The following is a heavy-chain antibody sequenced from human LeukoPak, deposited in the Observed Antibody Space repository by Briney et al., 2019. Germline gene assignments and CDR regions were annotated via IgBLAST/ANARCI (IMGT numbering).Heavy chain of an antibody. CDR2: IYYSGST. Sequence: SETLSLTCTVSGGSIRNFYWSWIRQPPGEGRERIGYIYYSGSTNYDPSLKSRVTISVDTSKNQFSLRLSSVTAADTGVYYCARDNGDYVPLFDYWGQGTLVTVSS. V-gene: IGHV4-59*01. CDR3: ARDNGDYVPLFDY. D-gene: IGHD4-17*01. CDR1: GGSIRNFY. J-gene: IGHJ4*02.